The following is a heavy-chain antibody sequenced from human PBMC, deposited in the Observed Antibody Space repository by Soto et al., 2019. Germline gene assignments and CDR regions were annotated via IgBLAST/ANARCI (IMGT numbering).Heavy chain of an antibody. J-gene: IGHJ6*01. V-gene: IGHV3-23*01. CDR3: AKDRSENFWVYYYAMDV. D-gene: IGHD6-19*01. CDR1: GFNFGAYA. Sequence: GWSLRLSCEASGFNFGAYAMSWVRHAPVNGLEWVSGISGSSSGTYYTDSVKGRFTISRDNSKNTVYLQMNSLADEETGGCYWAKDRSENFWVYYYAMDVGGQGSPMTV. CDR2: ISGSSSGT.